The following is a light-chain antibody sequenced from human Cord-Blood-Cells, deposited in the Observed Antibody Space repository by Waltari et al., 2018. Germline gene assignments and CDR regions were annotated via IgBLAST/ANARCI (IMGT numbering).Light chain of an antibody. J-gene: IGLJ3*02. CDR2: EVS. V-gene: IGLV2-14*01. Sequence: QAALPQPASVSGPPGQSITVSCTGTSSDVVGDTYVSWYQQPPGKAPKLMIYEVSNRPSGVSNRFSGSKSGNTASLTISVLQAEDEADYYCSSYTSSSTLVFGGGTKLTVL. CDR3: SSYTSSSTLV. CDR1: SSDVVGDTY.